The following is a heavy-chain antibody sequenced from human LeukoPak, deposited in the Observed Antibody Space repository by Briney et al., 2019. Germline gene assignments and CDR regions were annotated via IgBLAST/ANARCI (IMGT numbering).Heavy chain of an antibody. J-gene: IGHJ6*03. V-gene: IGHV4-34*01. CDR1: GGSFSGYY. CDR2: INHSGST. CDR3: ARGSRIQLWTNYYYYMDV. D-gene: IGHD5-18*01. Sequence: SETLSLTYAVYGGSFSGYYWSWIRQPPGKGLEWIGEINHSGSTNYYPHLKSRVTISVDTATNQFSLKLSSVTAADMAAYYCARGSRIQLWTNYYYYMDVWGKGTTVTVSS.